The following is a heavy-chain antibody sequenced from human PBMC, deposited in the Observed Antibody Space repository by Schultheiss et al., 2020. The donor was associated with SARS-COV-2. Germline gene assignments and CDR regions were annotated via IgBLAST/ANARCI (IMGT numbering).Heavy chain of an antibody. CDR1: GFTFSSYW. V-gene: IGHV3-7*01. CDR3: ASERAYCGGDCYPSPFDY. CDR2: IKQDGSEK. J-gene: IGHJ4*02. D-gene: IGHD2-21*01. Sequence: GGSLRLSCAASGFTFSSYWMSWVRQAPGKGLEWVANIKQDGSEKYYVDSVKGRFTISRDNAKNSLYLQMNSLRAEDTAVYYCASERAYCGGDCYPSPFDYWGQGTLVTVSS.